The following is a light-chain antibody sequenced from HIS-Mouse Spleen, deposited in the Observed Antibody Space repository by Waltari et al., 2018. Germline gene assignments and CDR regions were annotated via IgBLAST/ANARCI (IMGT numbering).Light chain of an antibody. CDR2: DVS. V-gene: IGLV2-11*01. CDR3: CSYAGSYNWV. CDR1: TSDVGGYNY. J-gene: IGLJ3*02. Sequence: QSALTQPRPVSGSPGQSVPISCTGTTSDVGGYNYVSWYQQRPGNAPKLMIYDVSKRPAGGPDRFSGSKSGNTASLTISGHQAEDEADYYCCSYAGSYNWVFGGGTKLTVL.